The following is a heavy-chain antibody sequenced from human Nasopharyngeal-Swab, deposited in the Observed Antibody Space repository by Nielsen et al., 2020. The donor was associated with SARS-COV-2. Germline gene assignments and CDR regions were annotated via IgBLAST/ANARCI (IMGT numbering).Heavy chain of an antibody. CDR2: FDPEDGET. D-gene: IGHD2-2*01. CDR1: GYTLTELS. Sequence: ASVNVSCQVSGYTLTELSMHWVRQAPGKGLDWMGGFDPEDGETIYAQKFPGRVTMTEDTSTDTAYMELSSLRSEETAVYYCRVVPAAMWYYYYGMDVWGQGTTVTVSS. CDR3: RVVPAAMWYYYYGMDV. V-gene: IGHV1-24*01. J-gene: IGHJ6*02.